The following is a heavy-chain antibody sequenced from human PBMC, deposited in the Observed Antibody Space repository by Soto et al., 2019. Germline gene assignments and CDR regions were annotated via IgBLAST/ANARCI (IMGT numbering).Heavy chain of an antibody. CDR3: ARDLNLVDFWSGYFVYYYGMDV. CDR2: IIPIFGTA. J-gene: IGHJ6*02. V-gene: IGHV1-69*01. D-gene: IGHD3-3*01. Sequence: QVQLVQSGAEVKKPGFSVKVSCKASGGTFSSYAISWVRQAPGQGLEWMGGIIPIFGTANYAQKFQGRVTITADESTSTAYMELSSLRSEDTAVYYCARDLNLVDFWSGYFVYYYGMDVWGQGTTVTVSS. CDR1: GGTFSSYA.